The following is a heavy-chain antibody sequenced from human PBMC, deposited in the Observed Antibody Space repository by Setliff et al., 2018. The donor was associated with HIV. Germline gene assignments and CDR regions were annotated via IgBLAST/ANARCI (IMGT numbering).Heavy chain of an antibody. D-gene: IGHD5-18*01. CDR3: ASATPGYNYGSRHAFDI. CDR2: IYHGGST. V-gene: IGHV4-4*02. J-gene: IGHJ3*02. Sequence: SESRSLTCAVYGGSISSSNWWSWVRQPPGKGLEWIGEIYHGGSTNYNPSLKSRVTISVDKSKNQFSLKLSSVTAADTAVYYCASATPGYNYGSRHAFDIWGQGTKVTVSS. CDR1: GGSISSSNW.